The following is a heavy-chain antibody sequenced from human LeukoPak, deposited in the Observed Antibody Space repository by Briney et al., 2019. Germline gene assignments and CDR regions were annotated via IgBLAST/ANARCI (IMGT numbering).Heavy chain of an antibody. D-gene: IGHD3-22*01. V-gene: IGHV4-59*01. CDR3: ARARRQDYYDSSGYSYYFDY. Sequence: SETLSLTCTVSGDSISTYYWSWIRQPPGKGLEWIGYIYYRVTSDYNPSLKSRVTMSVDMSTRQISLKLSSVTAADTAVYYCARARRQDYYDSSGYSYYFDYWGQGTLVTVSS. J-gene: IGHJ4*02. CDR2: IYYRVTS. CDR1: GDSISTYY.